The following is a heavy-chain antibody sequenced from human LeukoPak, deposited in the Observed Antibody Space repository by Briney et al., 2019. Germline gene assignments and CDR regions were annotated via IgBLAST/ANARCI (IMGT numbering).Heavy chain of an antibody. CDR2: MNPNSGNT. Sequence: ASVKVSCKASGYTFTSYDINWVRQATGQGLEWMGWMNPNSGNTGYAQKFQGRVTMTRNTSISTAYMGLSSLRSEDTAVYYCARGGLAAADFSWNWFDPWGQGTLVTVSS. D-gene: IGHD6-13*01. CDR1: GYTFTSYD. CDR3: ARGGLAAADFSWNWFDP. J-gene: IGHJ5*02. V-gene: IGHV1-8*01.